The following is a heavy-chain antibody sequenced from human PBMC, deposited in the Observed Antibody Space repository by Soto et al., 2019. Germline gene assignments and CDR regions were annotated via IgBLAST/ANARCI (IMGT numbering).Heavy chain of an antibody. V-gene: IGHV3-30*18. Sequence: QVQLVESGGGVVQPGRSLRLSCAASGFTFSSYGMHWVRQAPGKGLEWVAVISYDGGNKYYADSVKGRFTISRDNSKNTLYLQMNSLRAEDTAVYYCAKEMDIVVVPAAMDYWGQGTLVTVSS. CDR1: GFTFSSYG. D-gene: IGHD2-2*03. CDR3: AKEMDIVVVPAAMDY. CDR2: ISYDGGNK. J-gene: IGHJ4*02.